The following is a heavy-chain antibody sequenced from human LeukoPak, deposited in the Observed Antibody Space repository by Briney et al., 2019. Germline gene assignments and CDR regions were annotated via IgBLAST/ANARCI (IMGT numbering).Heavy chain of an antibody. CDR2: IIPILGIA. D-gene: IGHD2-15*01. CDR1: GGTFSSYA. V-gene: IGHV1-69*04. Sequence: WASVKVSCKASGGTFSSYAISWVRQAPGQGLEWMGRIIPILGIANYAQKFQGRVTITADKSTSTAYMELSSLRSEDTAVYYCARVVVVAATPYYYYGMDVWGQGTTVTVSS. J-gene: IGHJ6*02. CDR3: ARVVVVAATPYYYYGMDV.